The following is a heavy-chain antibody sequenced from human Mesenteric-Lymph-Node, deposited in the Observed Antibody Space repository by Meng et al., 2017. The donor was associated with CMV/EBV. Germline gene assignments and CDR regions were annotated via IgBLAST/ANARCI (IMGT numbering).Heavy chain of an antibody. D-gene: IGHD4-23*01. CDR1: GGSFRGYS. CDR2: INHSGST. CDR3: ARHQRWLKSEGGFNY. J-gene: IGHJ4*02. Sequence: WGPGHLTPSGPLTPRRSVKGGSFRGYSCTRLRQPPGKGLEWIGEINHSGSTNYNPSLKSRVTISVDTSKNQFSLKLSSVTAADTAVYYCARHQRWLKSEGGFNYWGQGTLVTVSS. V-gene: IGHV4-34*01.